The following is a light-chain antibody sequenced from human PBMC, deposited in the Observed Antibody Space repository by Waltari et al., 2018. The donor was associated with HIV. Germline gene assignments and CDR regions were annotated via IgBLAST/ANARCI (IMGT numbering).Light chain of an antibody. CDR3: HQYNNWPPWT. CDR2: GAS. Sequence: ETVMTQSPATLSVSPGERATLSCWASQSVGSNLAWYQQKTGQAPRLLIYGASTRATGVPARFSGSGSGTEFALIISSLQSEDFAIYYCHQYNNWPPWTFGQGTKVEIK. J-gene: IGKJ1*01. CDR1: QSVGSN. V-gene: IGKV3-15*01.